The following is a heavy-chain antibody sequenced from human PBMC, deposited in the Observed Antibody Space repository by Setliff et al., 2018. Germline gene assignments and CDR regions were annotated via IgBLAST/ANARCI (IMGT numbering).Heavy chain of an antibody. CDR1: GYIFAGYY. J-gene: IGHJ4*02. V-gene: IGHV1-2*02. D-gene: IGHD2-2*01. Sequence: ASVKVSCKASGYIFAGYYMHWVRQTPGQGLEWMGWINPISGGANYAQKFHGRVTLTTDTSTSTAYMELRSLGSDDTAVYYCSRLVRFCIRTSCQRLSGGEFWGQGTLVTVSS. CDR3: SRLVRFCIRTSCQRLSGGEF. CDR2: INPISGGA.